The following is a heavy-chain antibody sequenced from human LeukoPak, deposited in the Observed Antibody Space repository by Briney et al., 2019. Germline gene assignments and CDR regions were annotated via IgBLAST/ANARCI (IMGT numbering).Heavy chain of an antibody. CDR1: GYSISSGYY. Sequence: PSETLSLTCTVSGYSISSGYYWGWIRQPPGKGLEWIGSIYHSGSTNYNPSLKSRVTISVDTSKNQFSLKLSSVTAADTAVYYCARGRYQRTFDYWGQGTLVTVSS. D-gene: IGHD2-2*01. CDR2: IYHSGST. V-gene: IGHV4-38-2*02. CDR3: ARGRYQRTFDY. J-gene: IGHJ4*02.